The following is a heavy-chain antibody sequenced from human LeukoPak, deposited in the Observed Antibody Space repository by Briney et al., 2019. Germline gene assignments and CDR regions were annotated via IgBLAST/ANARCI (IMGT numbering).Heavy chain of an antibody. CDR3: AKDSVGAAVYYYYMDV. CDR2: IRYDGSNE. CDR1: GFTFSSYG. J-gene: IGHJ6*03. V-gene: IGHV3-30*02. Sequence: GGSLRLSCAASGFTFSSYGMHWVRQAPGKGLGWVAFIRYDGSNEYYADSVKGRFTISRDNSKNTLYLQMNSLRAEDTAVYYCAKDSVGAAVYYYYMDVWGKGTTVTISS. D-gene: IGHD3-10*01.